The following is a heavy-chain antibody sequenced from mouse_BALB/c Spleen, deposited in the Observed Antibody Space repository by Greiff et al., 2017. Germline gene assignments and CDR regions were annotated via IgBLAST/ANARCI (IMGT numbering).Heavy chain of an antibody. CDR2: IYPGDGDT. CDR3: ARGNVYLDY. CDR1: GYAFSSSW. V-gene: IGHV1-82*01. D-gene: IGHD2-1*01. Sequence: VQLQQSGPELVKPGASVKISCTASGYAFSSSWMNWVKQRPGQGLEWIGRIYPGDGDTNYNGKFKGKATLTADKSSSTAYMQLSSLTSVDSAVYVCARGNVYLDYWGQGTTLTGSS. J-gene: IGHJ2*01.